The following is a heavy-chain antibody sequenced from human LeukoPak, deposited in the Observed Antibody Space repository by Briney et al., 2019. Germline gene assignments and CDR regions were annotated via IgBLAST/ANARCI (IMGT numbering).Heavy chain of an antibody. CDR2: ISDSGGTT. V-gene: IGHV3-23*01. J-gene: IGHJ4*02. D-gene: IGHD6-19*01. CDR1: GFTFSNLA. CDR3: AKDARRSSGWYFFDH. Sequence: GGSLRLSCVASGFTFSNLAMGWIRQAPGKGLEWVSVISDSGGTTYYADSVKGRFTISRDNSRNTLYLQMNSLRVEDTAVYYCAKDARRSSGWYFFDHWGQGTLVTVSS.